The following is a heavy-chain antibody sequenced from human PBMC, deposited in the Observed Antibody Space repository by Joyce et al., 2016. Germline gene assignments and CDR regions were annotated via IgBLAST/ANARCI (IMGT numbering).Heavy chain of an antibody. Sequence: QLQLQESGPGLVKPSETLSLTCTVSRASISSSNFSWGWIRQSPGKGLEWIANIYYSGNTYYNPSLKSRVTMSVDISKNQVSLKLNSVTAAYAAVYFCARDQGDYYFDLWGRGTLVTVSS. J-gene: IGHJ2*01. V-gene: IGHV4-39*07. CDR3: ARDQGDYYFDL. CDR2: IYYSGNT. CDR1: RASISSSNFS. D-gene: IGHD1-26*01.